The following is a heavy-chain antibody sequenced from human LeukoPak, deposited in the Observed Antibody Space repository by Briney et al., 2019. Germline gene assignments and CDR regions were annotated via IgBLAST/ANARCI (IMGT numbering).Heavy chain of an antibody. Sequence: SETLSLTCTVSGGSISSSSYYWGWVRQPPGKGLEWIGSIYYSGSTYYNSSLKSRVTISVDTSKNQFSLRLSSVTAADTAVYYCATWRTAKTGFDYWGQGTLVTVSS. J-gene: IGHJ4*02. D-gene: IGHD1-1*01. CDR1: GGSISSSSYY. CDR2: IYYSGST. CDR3: ATWRTAKTGFDY. V-gene: IGHV4-39*01.